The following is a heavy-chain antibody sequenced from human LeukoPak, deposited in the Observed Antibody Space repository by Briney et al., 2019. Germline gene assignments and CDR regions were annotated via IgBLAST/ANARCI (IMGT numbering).Heavy chain of an antibody. Sequence: SETLSLTCAVYGGSFSGYYWSWLRQPPGKGLEWIGEINHSGSTNYNPSLTSRVTISVDTSKNQFSLKLSSVTAADTAVYYCASPRYCSSTSCYAFDYWGQGTLVTVSS. J-gene: IGHJ4*02. CDR1: GGSFSGYY. CDR2: INHSGST. D-gene: IGHD2-2*01. V-gene: IGHV4-34*01. CDR3: ASPRYCSSTSCYAFDY.